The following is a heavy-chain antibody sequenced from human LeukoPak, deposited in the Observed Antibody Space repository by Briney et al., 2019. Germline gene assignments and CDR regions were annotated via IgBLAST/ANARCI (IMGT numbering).Heavy chain of an antibody. V-gene: IGHV4-30-4*07. Sequence: SETLSLTCAVSGGSISSGGYSWSWIRQPPGKGLEWIGYIYYSGSTYYNPSLKSRVTISVDTSKNQFSLKLSFVTAADTAVYYCASFAEGVRGVVFDYWGQGTLVTVSS. D-gene: IGHD3-10*01. CDR1: GGSISSGGYS. J-gene: IGHJ4*02. CDR3: ASFAEGVRGVVFDY. CDR2: IYYSGST.